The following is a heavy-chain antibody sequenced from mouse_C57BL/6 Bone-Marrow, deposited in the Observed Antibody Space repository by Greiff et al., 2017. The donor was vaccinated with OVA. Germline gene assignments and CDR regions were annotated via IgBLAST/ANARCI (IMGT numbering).Heavy chain of an antibody. J-gene: IGHJ2*01. CDR3: ARLVSTVFDY. Sequence: QVQLQQSGAELVRPGTSVKMSCKASGYTFTNYWIGWAKQRPGHGLEWIGNIYPGGGYTNYNEKFKGKATLTADKSSSTAYMQLSSLTSEDSAVYYCARLVSTVFDYGGQGTTLTVSS. CDR2: IYPGGGYT. V-gene: IGHV1-63*01. CDR1: GYTFTNYW. D-gene: IGHD1-1*01.